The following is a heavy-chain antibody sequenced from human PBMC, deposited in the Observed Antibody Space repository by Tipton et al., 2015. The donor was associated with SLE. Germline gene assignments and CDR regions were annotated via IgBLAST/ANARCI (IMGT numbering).Heavy chain of an antibody. D-gene: IGHD6-13*01. CDR1: GGSISSGSYY. V-gene: IGHV4-61*09. CDR3: ARDRDSSSWYLDAFDI. Sequence: LRLSCTVSGGSISSGSYYWSWIRQPAGKGLEWIGYIYTSGSTNYNPSLKSRVTISVDTSKNQFSLRLSSVTAADTAVYYCARDRDSSSWYLDAFDIWGQGTMVTVSS. J-gene: IGHJ3*02. CDR2: IYTSGST.